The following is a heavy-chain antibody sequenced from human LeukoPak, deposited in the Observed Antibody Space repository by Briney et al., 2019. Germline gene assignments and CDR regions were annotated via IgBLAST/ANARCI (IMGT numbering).Heavy chain of an antibody. CDR3: ARVVAPGGNVDSYGMDV. D-gene: IGHD1-1*01. J-gene: IGHJ6*02. CDR2: IWHDGSNK. V-gene: IGHV3-33*01. CDR1: GFTFSSYG. Sequence: GGSLRLSCAASGFTFSSYGMHWVRQAPGQGLEWVAVIWHDGSNKNHADSVKGRFTISGDNSKNTLYLQMNSLRAEDTAVYYCARVVAPGGNVDSYGMDVWGQGTTVTVSS.